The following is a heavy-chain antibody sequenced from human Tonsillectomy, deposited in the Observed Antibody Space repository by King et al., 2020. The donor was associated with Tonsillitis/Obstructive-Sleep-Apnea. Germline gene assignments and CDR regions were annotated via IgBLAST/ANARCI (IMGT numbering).Heavy chain of an antibody. D-gene: IGHD2-2*01. Sequence: VQLQQWGAGLLKPSETLSLTCAVYGGSFSGYYWSWIRQPPGKGLEWIGEINHSGSTNYNPSLKSGVTILVDTSKNQFSLKLSSVTAAETAVYYCARRGEDIVVVPAAKDYYYYYYMDVWGKGTTVTVSS. J-gene: IGHJ6*03. CDR3: ARRGEDIVVVPAAKDYYYYYYMDV. CDR2: INHSGST. V-gene: IGHV4-34*01. CDR1: GGSFSGYY.